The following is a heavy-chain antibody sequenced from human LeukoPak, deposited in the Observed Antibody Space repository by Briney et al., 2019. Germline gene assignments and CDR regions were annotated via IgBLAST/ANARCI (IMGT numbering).Heavy chain of an antibody. CDR1: GFTFSSYA. CDR2: ISSSSSYI. V-gene: IGHV3-21*01. Sequence: GGSLRLSCAASGFTFSSYAMSWVRQAPGKGLEWVSSISSSSSYIYYADSVKGRFTVSRDNAKNTLYLQMNSLRDDDTAVYYCARDRAWGGFDSWGQGVLVTVSS. J-gene: IGHJ4*02. D-gene: IGHD3-16*01. CDR3: ARDRAWGGFDS.